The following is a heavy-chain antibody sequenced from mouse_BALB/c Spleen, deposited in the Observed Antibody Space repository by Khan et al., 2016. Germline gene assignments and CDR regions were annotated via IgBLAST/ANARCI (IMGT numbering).Heavy chain of an antibody. J-gene: IGHJ2*01. CDR3: ARDDGSSDY. CDR1: GYAFSSYW. Sequence: QVQLKESGAELVRPGSPVKISCKASGYAFSSYWMNWVKQRPGQGLEWIGQIYPGDGDTNYNGKFKGKATLTADKSSSTAYMQLSSLASEDSAVYFCARDDGSSDYWGQGTTLTVSS. D-gene: IGHD2-3*01. CDR2: IYPGDGDT. V-gene: IGHV1-80*01.